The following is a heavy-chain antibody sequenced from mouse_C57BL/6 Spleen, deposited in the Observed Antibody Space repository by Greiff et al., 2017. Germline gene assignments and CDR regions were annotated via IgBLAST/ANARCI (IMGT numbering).Heavy chain of an antibody. J-gene: IGHJ2*01. CDR1: GFTFSDYG. CDR3: ARRREYDVREVFDY. CDR2: ISSGSSTI. D-gene: IGHD2-14*01. Sequence: EVQLQESGGGLVKPGGSLKLSCAASGFTFSDYGMHWVRQAPEKGLEWVAYISSGSSTIYYADTVKGRFTISRDNAKNTLFLQMTSLRSEYTAMYYCARRREYDVREVFDYWGQGTTLTVSS. V-gene: IGHV5-17*01.